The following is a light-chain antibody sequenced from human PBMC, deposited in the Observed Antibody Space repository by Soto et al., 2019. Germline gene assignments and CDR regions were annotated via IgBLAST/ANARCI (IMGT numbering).Light chain of an antibody. J-gene: IGKJ1*01. CDR1: QGISYY. Sequence: DIQMTQSPSSLSASVGARVTITCRASQGISYYLAWYQQEAGKVPKLLIHAASTLQLGVRSRFSGSRSGTVFSLTISSLQPEDVATYYCQKYDSAPWTFGQGTKVYSK. V-gene: IGKV1-27*01. CDR3: QKYDSAPWT. CDR2: AAS.